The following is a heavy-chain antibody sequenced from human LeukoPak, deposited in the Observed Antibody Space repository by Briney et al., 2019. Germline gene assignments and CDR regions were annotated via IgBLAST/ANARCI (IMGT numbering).Heavy chain of an antibody. J-gene: IGHJ6*02. CDR1: GFTVSSNY. D-gene: IGHD3-3*01. CDR3: ARDYFGVHYGMDV. Sequence: LTGGSLRLSCAASGFTVSSNYMSWVRQAPGKGLEWVSFIYSGGSTYYADSVKGRFTISRHNSKNTLYLQMNSLRAEDTAVYYCARDYFGVHYGMDVWGQGTTVTVSS. CDR2: IYSGGST. V-gene: IGHV3-53*04.